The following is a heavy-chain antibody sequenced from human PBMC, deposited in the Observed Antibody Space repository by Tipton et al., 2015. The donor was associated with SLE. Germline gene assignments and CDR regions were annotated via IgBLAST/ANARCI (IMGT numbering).Heavy chain of an antibody. V-gene: IGHV4-59*01. CDR1: GGSISSYY. CDR3: ATGGAAARPWYVDY. J-gene: IGHJ4*02. D-gene: IGHD6-6*01. Sequence: LRLSCTVSGGSISSYYWRWIRQPPGKGLEWIGYIHYSGSTNYNPSLKSRVTILVDTSKNQFSLKLTSVTAADTAVYYCATGGAAARPWYVDYWGQGTLVTVSS. CDR2: IHYSGST.